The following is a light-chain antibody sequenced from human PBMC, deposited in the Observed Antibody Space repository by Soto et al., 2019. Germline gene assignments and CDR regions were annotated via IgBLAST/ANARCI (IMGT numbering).Light chain of an antibody. Sequence: IVLTQSTATLSFSPRERAIIYCRASQSVSSYLAWYQQKPGQAPRLLIYDASTRATGIPARFSGSGSGTDFTLTISSLEPEDFAVYYCQQRNSWPWTFGQGTKVDIK. CDR2: DAS. V-gene: IGKV3-11*01. CDR1: QSVSSY. J-gene: IGKJ1*01. CDR3: QQRNSWPWT.